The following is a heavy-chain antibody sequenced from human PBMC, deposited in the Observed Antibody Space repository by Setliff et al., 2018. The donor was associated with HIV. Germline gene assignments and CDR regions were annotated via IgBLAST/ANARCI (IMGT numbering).Heavy chain of an antibody. CDR3: ARGKTGTSRGSFDP. J-gene: IGHJ5*02. CDR2: ISQTGNT. D-gene: IGHD1-1*01. CDR1: GGSISDYY. V-gene: IGHV4-34*01. Sequence: KTSETLSLTCTVSGGSISDYYWSWIRQPPGKGLEWIGEISQTGNTNYNPSLKSRVTISVDTSNKHFSLKLNSVTAADTAVYYCARGKTGTSRGSFDPWGQGTQVTVSS.